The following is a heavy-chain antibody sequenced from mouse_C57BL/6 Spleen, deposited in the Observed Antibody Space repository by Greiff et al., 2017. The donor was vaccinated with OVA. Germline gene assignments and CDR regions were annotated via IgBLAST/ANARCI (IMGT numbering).Heavy chain of an antibody. V-gene: IGHV5-4*01. CDR1: GFTFSSYA. D-gene: IGHD1-1*01. J-gene: IGHJ2*01. CDR2: ISDGGSYT. Sequence: EVQLQESGGGLVKPGGSLKLSCAASGFTFSSYATSWVRQTPEKRLEWVATISDGGSYTYYPDNVKGRFTISRDNAKNNLYLQMSHLKSEDTAMYYCARDPGSSYEFDYWGQGTTLTVSS. CDR3: ARDPGSSYEFDY.